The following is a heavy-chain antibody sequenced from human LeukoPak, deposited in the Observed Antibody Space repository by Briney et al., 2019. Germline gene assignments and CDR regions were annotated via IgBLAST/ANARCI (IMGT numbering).Heavy chain of an antibody. J-gene: IGHJ4*02. CDR3: VTSSSYY. CDR2: ISGSGAGT. CDR1: GFTFSSDA. V-gene: IGHV3-23*01. Sequence: GGSLRLSCSASGFTFSSDAMSWVRQAPGKGLEWVSAISGSGAGTHYADSVKGRFTISRGTSKNTLYLQMNSLRADDTAVYYGVTSSSYYWGQGTLVTVSS. D-gene: IGHD6-6*01.